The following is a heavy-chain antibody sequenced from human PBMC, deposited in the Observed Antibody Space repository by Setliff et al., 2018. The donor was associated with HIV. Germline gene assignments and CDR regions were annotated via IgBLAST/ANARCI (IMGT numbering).Heavy chain of an antibody. Sequence: SVKVSCKTSGGTFRSQAISWVRQAPGQGLEWMGGLISMFKIPQIAQKFQGRVTITADESTSTAYMGLSSLTSEDTAVYYCARGGWSGGGPLHYSCYYLDVWGQGTAVTVSS. J-gene: IGHJ6*02. D-gene: IGHD2-15*01. CDR1: GGTFRSQA. V-gene: IGHV1-69*13. CDR2: LISMFKIP. CDR3: ARGGWSGGGPLHYSCYYLDV.